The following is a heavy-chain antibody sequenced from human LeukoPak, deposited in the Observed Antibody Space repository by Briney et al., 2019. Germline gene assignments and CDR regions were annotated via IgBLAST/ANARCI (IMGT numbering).Heavy chain of an antibody. CDR3: ARGTKLPRTFDY. Sequence: ASVKVSCKASGYTFTSYGISWVRQAPGQGLEWMGWISAYNGNTDYAQELQGRVTMTTDTSTSTAYMELRSLRSDDTAVYYCARGTKLPRTFDYWGQGTLVTVSS. CDR2: ISAYNGNT. CDR1: GYTFTSYG. J-gene: IGHJ4*02. D-gene: IGHD2-15*01. V-gene: IGHV1-18*04.